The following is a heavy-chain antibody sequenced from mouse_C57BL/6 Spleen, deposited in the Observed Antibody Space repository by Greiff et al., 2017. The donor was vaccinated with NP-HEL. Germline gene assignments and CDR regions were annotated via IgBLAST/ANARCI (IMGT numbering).Heavy chain of an antibody. V-gene: IGHV1-54*01. Sequence: QVQLQQSGAELVRPGTSVKVSCKASGYAFTNYLIEWVKQRPGQGLEWIGVINPGSGGNNYNEKFKGKATLTADKSSSTAYMQLSSLTSEDSAVYFCASMVGDAMDYWGQGTSVTVSS. CDR1: GYAFTNYL. CDR3: ASMVGDAMDY. J-gene: IGHJ4*01. CDR2: INPGSGGN. D-gene: IGHD2-2*01.